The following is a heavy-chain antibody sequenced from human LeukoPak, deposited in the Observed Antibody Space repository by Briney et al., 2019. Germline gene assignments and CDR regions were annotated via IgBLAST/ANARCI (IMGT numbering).Heavy chain of an antibody. CDR1: GFTFSSYG. V-gene: IGHV3-30*03. J-gene: IGHJ4*02. Sequence: GRSLRLSCAASGFTFSSYGMHWVRQAPGKGLEWVAVVSYDGSNEYYADSVKGRFTISRDNSKNTLYLQVNSLRTEDTAVYYCASAYGDYVSAKFDYWGQGTLVTVSS. D-gene: IGHD4-17*01. CDR2: VSYDGSNE. CDR3: ASAYGDYVSAKFDY.